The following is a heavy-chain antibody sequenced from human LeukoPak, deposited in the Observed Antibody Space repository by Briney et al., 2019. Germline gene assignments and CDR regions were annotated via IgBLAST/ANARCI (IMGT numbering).Heavy chain of an antibody. CDR2: ITSTGGTT. CDR1: GFTLSNDA. J-gene: IGHJ3*02. Sequence: GGSLRLACAASGFTLSNDAMSSVRQAPGKGLDWVSGITSTGGTTYYADSVQGRFIISRDNSRNMLYLQMNSLRAEDTAVYYCAKDGKKSPVMWGQGIVVSVSS. V-gene: IGHV3-23*01. CDR3: AKDGKKSPVM.